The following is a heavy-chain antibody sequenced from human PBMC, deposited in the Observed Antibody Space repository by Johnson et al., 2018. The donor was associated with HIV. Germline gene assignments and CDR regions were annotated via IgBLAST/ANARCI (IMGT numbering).Heavy chain of an antibody. CDR2: IKQVGSEQ. V-gene: IGHV3-7*05. Sequence: VQLVESGGGLVQPGGSLRLSCAVSGFTFDNFWMAWVRQAPGKGLEWVANIKQVGSEQYYVDSVKGRFTISRDNAKNSLHLQMNSLRAEDTAFYYCARDRRNRQWQRLDAFDIWGQGTMVIVSS. CDR1: GFTFDNFW. D-gene: IGHD6-19*01. J-gene: IGHJ3*02. CDR3: ARDRRNRQWQRLDAFDI.